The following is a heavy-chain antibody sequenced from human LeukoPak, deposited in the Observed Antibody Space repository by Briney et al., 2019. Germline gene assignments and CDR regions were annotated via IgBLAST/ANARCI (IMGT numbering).Heavy chain of an antibody. V-gene: IGHV4-34*01. CDR2: INHSGST. D-gene: IGHD2-15*01. Sequence: SETLSLTCAVYGGSFSGYYWGWIRQPPGKGLEWIGEINHSGSTNYNPSLKSRVTMSVDTSKNQFSLKLSSVTAADTAVYYCARDCSGGSCYSPARWFDPWGQGTLVTVSS. J-gene: IGHJ5*02. CDR1: GGSFSGYY. CDR3: ARDCSGGSCYSPARWFDP.